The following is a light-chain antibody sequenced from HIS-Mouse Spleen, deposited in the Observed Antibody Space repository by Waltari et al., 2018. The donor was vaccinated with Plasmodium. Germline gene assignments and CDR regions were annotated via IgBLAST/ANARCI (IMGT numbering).Light chain of an antibody. V-gene: IGKV1-8*01. Sequence: AIRMTQSPSSLSASTGDRVTITLRASQGISSYLAWYQQKPGKAPKLLIYAASTLQSGVPSRFSGSGSGTDFTLTISCLQSEDCATYYCQQYYSYPLTFGGGTKVEIK. CDR1: QGISSY. CDR2: AAS. J-gene: IGKJ4*01. CDR3: QQYYSYPLT.